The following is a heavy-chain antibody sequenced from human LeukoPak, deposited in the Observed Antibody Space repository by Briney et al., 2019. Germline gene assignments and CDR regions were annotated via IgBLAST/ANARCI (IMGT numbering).Heavy chain of an antibody. Sequence: GGSLRLSCAGTGFTFSNYWMNWVRQAPGKGLEWVANIKEDGSRINYVDSVKGRFTISRDNAKNSVYLQMDKLRAEETAVYYCVGSSGWLFDYWGQGILVAVSS. CDR3: VGSSGWLFDY. CDR1: GFTFSNYW. D-gene: IGHD6-19*01. J-gene: IGHJ4*02. V-gene: IGHV3-7*01. CDR2: IKEDGSRI.